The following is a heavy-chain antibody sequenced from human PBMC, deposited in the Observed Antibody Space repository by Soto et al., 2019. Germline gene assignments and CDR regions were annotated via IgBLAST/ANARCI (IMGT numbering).Heavy chain of an antibody. J-gene: IGHJ4*02. V-gene: IGHV3-21*01. Sequence: GGSRRLSCAASGFTFTRSSMNWVRQAPGKGLEWVSSTSSTTNYIYYADPMKGRFTVSRDNAKNSVYLDMSSLSAEDTAVYYCARDSGSLTSCFDCWGQGTLVTVSS. CDR3: ARDSGSLTSCFDC. CDR1: GFTFTRSS. CDR2: TSSTTNYI. D-gene: IGHD3-10*01.